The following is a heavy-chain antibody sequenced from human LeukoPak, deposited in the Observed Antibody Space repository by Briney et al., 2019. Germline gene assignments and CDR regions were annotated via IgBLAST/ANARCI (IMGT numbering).Heavy chain of an antibody. CDR2: ISYDGSNK. CDR3: AREGYYYDSSGYYPFDY. D-gene: IGHD3-22*01. J-gene: IGHJ4*02. Sequence: GGSLRLSCAASGFTFSSYAMHWVRQAPGKGLEWVAVISYDGSNKYYADSVKGRFTISRDNSKNTLYLQMNRLRAEDTAVYYCAREGYYYDSSGYYPFDYWGQGTLVTVSS. V-gene: IGHV3-30-3*01. CDR1: GFTFSSYA.